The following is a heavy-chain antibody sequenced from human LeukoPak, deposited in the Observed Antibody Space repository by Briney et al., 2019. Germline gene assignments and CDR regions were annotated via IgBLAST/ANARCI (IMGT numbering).Heavy chain of an antibody. Sequence: GGSLRLSCAASGFTVSSNYMSWVRQAPGKGLEWVSVVYSGGSTHYADSVKGRFTISRDNSKNTLYLHMNSLRAEDTAVYYCATADSGSYYSGFDYWGQGTLATVSS. V-gene: IGHV3-66*01. D-gene: IGHD1-26*01. J-gene: IGHJ4*02. CDR2: VYSGGST. CDR3: ATADSGSYYSGFDY. CDR1: GFTVSSNY.